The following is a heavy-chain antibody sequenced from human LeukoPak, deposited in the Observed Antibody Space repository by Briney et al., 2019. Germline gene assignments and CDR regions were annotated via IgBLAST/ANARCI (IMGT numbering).Heavy chain of an antibody. J-gene: IGHJ4*02. V-gene: IGHV3-23*01. CDR3: AKDLVAVAVARFDY. Sequence: GGSLRLSCAASGFTFDIYAMTWVRQAPKRGLEWVSSITSSGGTTYYADSVKGRFTISRDNSKNTLYLQMNSLRAEDTAVYYCAKDLVAVAVARFDYWGQGTLVTVSS. CDR2: ITSSGGTT. CDR1: GFTFDIYA. D-gene: IGHD6-19*01.